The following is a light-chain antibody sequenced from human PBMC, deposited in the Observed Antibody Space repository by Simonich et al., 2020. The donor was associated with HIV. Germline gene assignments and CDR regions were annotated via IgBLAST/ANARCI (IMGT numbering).Light chain of an antibody. CDR3: LQDYNYPWT. CDR2: AAS. CDR1: QSISSW. J-gene: IGKJ1*01. Sequence: IQMTQSPSSLSASVGDRVTITCRTSQSISSWLAWYQQKPGKAPKLLIYAASSLQIGGPARFSGSGSGTDFTLTISSLQPEDFATYYCLQDYNYPWTFGQGTKVEIK. V-gene: IGKV1-6*01.